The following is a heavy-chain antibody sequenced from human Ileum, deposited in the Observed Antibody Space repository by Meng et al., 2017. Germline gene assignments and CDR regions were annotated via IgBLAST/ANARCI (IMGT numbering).Heavy chain of an antibody. CDR1: GGSISTSDW. CDR3: AREWSGSYRHFDY. CDR2: IHHSGST. Sequence: QVKLQEAGPGPLKPSGTLSLTCAVAGGSISTSDWWSWVRQPPGKGLEWIGEIHHSGSTNYNPSLKSRVTISVDKSKNQFSLKLNSVTAADTAVYYCAREWSGSYRHFDYWGQGTLVTVSS. V-gene: IGHV4-4*02. D-gene: IGHD1-26*01. J-gene: IGHJ4*02.